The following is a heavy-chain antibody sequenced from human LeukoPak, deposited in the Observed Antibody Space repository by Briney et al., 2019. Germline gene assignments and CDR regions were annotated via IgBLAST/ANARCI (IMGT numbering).Heavy chain of an antibody. V-gene: IGHV4-39*01. Sequence: SETLSLTCTVSGGSISSSSHYWGWIRQPPGKGLEWIGSIYYSGSTYYNPSLKSRVTISVDTSKNQFSLKLSSVTAADTAVYYCASLKRGYSGYDSVSRDYWGQGTLVTVSS. CDR1: GGSISSSSHY. D-gene: IGHD5-12*01. CDR3: ASLKRGYSGYDSVSRDY. J-gene: IGHJ4*02. CDR2: IYYSGST.